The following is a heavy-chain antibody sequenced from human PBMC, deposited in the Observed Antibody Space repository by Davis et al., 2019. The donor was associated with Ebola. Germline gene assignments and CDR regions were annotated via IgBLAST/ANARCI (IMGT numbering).Heavy chain of an antibody. CDR3: VRTTYGAPEY. J-gene: IGHJ4*02. Sequence: GESLKISCEASGFNFRSYGMHWVRQAPGKGLEWVAFMRYETDYRKFGDAVRGRFTISRDNAKSTLYLQMNSLTAEDTAVYYCVRTTYGAPEYWGQGTLVTVSS. V-gene: IGHV3-30*02. CDR1: GFNFRSYG. CDR2: MRYETDYR. D-gene: IGHD1-7*01.